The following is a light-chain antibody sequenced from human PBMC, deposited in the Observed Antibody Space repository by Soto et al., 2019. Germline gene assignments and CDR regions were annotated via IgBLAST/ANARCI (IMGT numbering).Light chain of an antibody. J-gene: IGKJ4*01. CDR2: DAS. CDR1: QSVSNY. CDR3: QQYNHWPPLP. V-gene: IGKV3D-15*01. Sequence: EIVLTQSPGTLSLSTGERATLSCRASQSVSNYLAWYQQKPGQAPRLLIYDASNRATDIPARFSGSGSGTEFTLTITSLQSEDFAVYFCQQYNHWPPLPFGGVTKVDIK.